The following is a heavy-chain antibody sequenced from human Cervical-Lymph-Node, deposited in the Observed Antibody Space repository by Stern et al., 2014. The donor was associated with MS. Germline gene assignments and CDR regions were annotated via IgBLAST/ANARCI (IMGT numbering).Heavy chain of an antibody. V-gene: IGHV1-45*02. CDR2: ITPYNGNT. J-gene: IGHJ4*02. D-gene: IGHD3-9*01. CDR1: GYIFTYRY. CDR3: VRSALSGDQFYFDS. Sequence: QVQLEESGAEVKETGSSVKISCSASGYIFTYRYLHWVRQAPGQALEWMGWITPYNGNTDYAQEFRDRVTITRATSLNPVYMEMRSLRPEDTAMYFCVRSALSGDQFYFDSWGQGTLVTVSS.